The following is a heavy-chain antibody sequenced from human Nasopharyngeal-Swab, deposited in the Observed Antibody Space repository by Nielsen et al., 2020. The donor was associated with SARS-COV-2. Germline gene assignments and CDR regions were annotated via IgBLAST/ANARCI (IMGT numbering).Heavy chain of an antibody. CDR2: IKHSGST. J-gene: IGHJ3*02. CDR1: GGSFSAYY. V-gene: IGHV4-34*01. Sequence: SQTLSLTCAVYGGSFSAYYWSWIRQPPGKGLEWIGEIKHSGSTNYNPSLKSRVTISVDTSKNQFSLKLSSVTAADTAVYYCASSDCGGDCYPDAFDIWGQGTMVTVSS. D-gene: IGHD2-21*02. CDR3: ASSDCGGDCYPDAFDI.